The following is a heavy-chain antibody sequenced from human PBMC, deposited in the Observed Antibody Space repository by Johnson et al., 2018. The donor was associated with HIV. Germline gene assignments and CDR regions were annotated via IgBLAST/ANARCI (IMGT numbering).Heavy chain of an antibody. J-gene: IGHJ3*02. CDR3: ARGSRYTYDNDDAHLLHAFDI. D-gene: IGHD3-22*01. Sequence: VQLVESGGGLVQPGRSLRLSCAASGFTFDDDAMHWVRQAPGKGLEWVSGISWNSGSIGYADSVKGRFSISRDNAKNSLYLQMNSLRAGDTAVYYCARGSRYTYDNDDAHLLHAFDIWGQGTMVTVSS. CDR1: GFTFDDDA. CDR2: ISWNSGSI. V-gene: IGHV3-9*01.